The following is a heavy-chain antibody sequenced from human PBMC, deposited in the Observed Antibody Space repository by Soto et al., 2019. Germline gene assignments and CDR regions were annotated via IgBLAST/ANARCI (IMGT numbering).Heavy chain of an antibody. D-gene: IGHD5-18*01. J-gene: IGHJ4*02. V-gene: IGHV3-30*03. CDR1: GFAFSSYG. CDR2: ISYDGSLQ. CDR3: VSDRGYGHASVPYS. Sequence: QAQLVESGGGVVPPGRSLRLSCAASGFAFSSYGMHWVRQAPGTGLEWVAVISYDGSLQHYADSVKGRFTISRDNSKNLVLLQMSSLRAEVTAVYYCVSDRGYGHASVPYSWGQGTLVSVSS.